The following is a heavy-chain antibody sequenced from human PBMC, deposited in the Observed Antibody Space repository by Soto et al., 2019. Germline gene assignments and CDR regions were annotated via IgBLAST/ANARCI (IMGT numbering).Heavy chain of an antibody. CDR3: ARDYYRFNSGYACSTDV. D-gene: IGHD5-12*01. V-gene: IGHV3-30-3*01. J-gene: IGHJ6*02. Sequence: PGGSLRLSCAASGFTLSIYAMHWVRQAPGKGLEWVAVISYDGSNKYYADSVKGRFTISRDNSKNTLYLQMNSLRAEDTAVYYCARDYYRFNSGYACSTDVWGQGTTVTVS. CDR1: GFTLSIYA. CDR2: ISYDGSNK.